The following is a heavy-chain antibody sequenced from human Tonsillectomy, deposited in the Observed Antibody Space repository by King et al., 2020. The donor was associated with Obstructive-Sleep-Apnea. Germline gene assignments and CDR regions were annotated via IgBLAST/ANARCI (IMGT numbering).Heavy chain of an antibody. CDR3: AKGETIFGVVIMG. CDR2: ISVCGGST. J-gene: IGHJ4*02. V-gene: IGHV3-23*04. D-gene: IGHD3-3*01. Sequence: ELQLVQSGGGLVQPGGSLRLSCAASGFTFSSYAMSWVRQAPGKGLEWVSAISVCGGSTYYADSVKGRFTISRDNSKNTLYLQMNSLRAEDTAVYYCAKGETIFGVVIMGWGQGTLVTVSS. CDR1: GFTFSSYA.